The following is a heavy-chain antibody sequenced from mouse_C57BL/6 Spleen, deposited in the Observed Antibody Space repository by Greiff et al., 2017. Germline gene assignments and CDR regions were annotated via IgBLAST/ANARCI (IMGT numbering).Heavy chain of an antibody. Sequence: EVQRVESGGGLVKPGGSLKLSCAASGFTFSDYGMHWVRQAPEKGLEWVAYISSGSSTIYYADTVKGRFTISRDNAKNTLFLQMTSLRSEDTAMXYCARRYGYLYYFDYWGQGTTLTVSS. CDR3: ARRYGYLYYFDY. D-gene: IGHD2-2*01. CDR1: GFTFSDYG. CDR2: ISSGSSTI. J-gene: IGHJ2*01. V-gene: IGHV5-17*01.